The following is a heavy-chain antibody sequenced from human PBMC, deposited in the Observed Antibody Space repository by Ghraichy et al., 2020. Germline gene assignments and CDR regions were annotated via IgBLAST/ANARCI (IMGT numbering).Heavy chain of an antibody. CDR3: ARVSVWATLVDHDGFDY. CDR1: GFTFSSYW. D-gene: IGHD3-10*01. V-gene: IGHV3-7*01. J-gene: IGHJ4*02. Sequence: GESLNISCAASGFTFSSYWMSWVRQAPGKGLEWVANIKQDGSEKYYVDSVKGRFTISRDNAKNSLYLQMNSLRAEDTAVYYCARVSVWATLVDHDGFDYWGQGTLVTVSS. CDR2: IKQDGSEK.